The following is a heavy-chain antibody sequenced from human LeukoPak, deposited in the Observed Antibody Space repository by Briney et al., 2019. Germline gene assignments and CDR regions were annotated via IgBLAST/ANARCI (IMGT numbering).Heavy chain of an antibody. CDR1: GFTFSSYA. CDR3: ARGGSGSSYLVHI. V-gene: IGHV3-30-3*01. D-gene: IGHD1-26*01. Sequence: PGGSLRLSCAASGFTFSSYAMHWVRQAPGKGLEWVAVISYDGSNKYYADSVKGRFTISRDNSKNTLYLQMNSLRAEDTAVYYCARGGSGSSYLVHIWGQGTLVTVSS. CDR2: ISYDGSNK. J-gene: IGHJ4*02.